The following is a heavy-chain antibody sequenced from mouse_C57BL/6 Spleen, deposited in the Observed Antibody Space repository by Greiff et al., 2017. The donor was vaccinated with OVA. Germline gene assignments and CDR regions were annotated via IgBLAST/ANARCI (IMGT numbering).Heavy chain of an antibody. J-gene: IGHJ4*01. CDR3: ARAGIYYGNYEAMDY. Sequence: EVKLMESEGGLVQPGSSMKLSCTASGFTFSDYYMAWVRQVPEKGLEWVANINYDGSSTYYLDSLKSRFIISRDNAKNILYLQMSSLKSEDTATYYCARAGIYYGNYEAMDYWGQGTSVTVSS. CDR2: INYDGSST. CDR1: GFTFSDYY. V-gene: IGHV5-16*01. D-gene: IGHD2-1*01.